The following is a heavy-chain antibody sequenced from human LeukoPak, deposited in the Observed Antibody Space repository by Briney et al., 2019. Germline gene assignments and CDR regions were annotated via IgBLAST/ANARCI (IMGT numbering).Heavy chain of an antibody. Sequence: SETLSLTCTVSVDSINSAAYYWSWIRQHPGKGLEWIGYIYYSGSTSYNPSLQSRVTISIDTSKNQFSLKLSSVTAADTAVYYCARDNDFWSGYYSFDFWGRGTLVTVSS. CDR3: ARDNDFWSGYYSFDF. J-gene: IGHJ4*02. D-gene: IGHD3-3*01. CDR2: IYYSGST. V-gene: IGHV4-31*03. CDR1: VDSINSAAYY.